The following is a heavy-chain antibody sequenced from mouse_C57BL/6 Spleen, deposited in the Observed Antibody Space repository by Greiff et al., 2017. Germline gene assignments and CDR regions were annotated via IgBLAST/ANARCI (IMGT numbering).Heavy chain of an antibody. CDR1: GYAFSSSW. Sequence: QVQLQQSGPELVKPGASVKISCKASGYAFSSSWMNWVKQRPGKGLEWIGRIYPGDGDTNYNGKFKGKATLTADNSSSTAYMQRSSLTSEDSAVYFCARELRSLGYFDVWGTGTTVTVSS. CDR2: IYPGDGDT. V-gene: IGHV1-82*01. CDR3: ARELRSLGYFDV. D-gene: IGHD1-1*01. J-gene: IGHJ1*03.